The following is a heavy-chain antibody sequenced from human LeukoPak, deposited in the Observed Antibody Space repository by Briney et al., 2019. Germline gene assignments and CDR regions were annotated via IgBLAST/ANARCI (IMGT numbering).Heavy chain of an antibody. V-gene: IGHV1-46*01. CDR3: ARLRLTTIFGVVTPENWFDF. J-gene: IGHJ5*01. Sequence: ASVKVSCKASGYTFTNNFMHWVRQAPGQGLEWMGIINPSGDNTWYAQKFQGRVTMTRDMATSSAYMELRSLRSDDTAVYYCARLRLTTIFGVVTPENWFDFWGQGTLVTVSS. D-gene: IGHD3-3*01. CDR1: GYTFTNNF. CDR2: INPSGDNT.